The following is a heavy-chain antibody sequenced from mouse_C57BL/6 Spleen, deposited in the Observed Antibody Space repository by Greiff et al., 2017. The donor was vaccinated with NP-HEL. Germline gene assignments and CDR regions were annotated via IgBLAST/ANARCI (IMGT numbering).Heavy chain of an antibody. CDR1: GFTFSDYY. CDR2: INYDGSST. D-gene: IGHD2-5*01. V-gene: IGHV5-16*01. Sequence: EVKLMESEGGLVQPGSSMKLSCTASGFTFSDYYMAWVRQVPEKGLEWVANINYDGSSTYYLDSLKSRFIISRDNAKNILYLQMSSLKSEDTATYYCAREKDSNYVMDYWGQGTSVTVSS. J-gene: IGHJ4*01. CDR3: AREKDSNYVMDY.